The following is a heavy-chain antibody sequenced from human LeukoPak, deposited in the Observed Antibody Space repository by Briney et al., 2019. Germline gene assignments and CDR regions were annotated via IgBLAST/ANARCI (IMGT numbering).Heavy chain of an antibody. CDR3: AASGYCSGGSCYGFKGEWDFDY. CDR1: GGSISSGGYY. Sequence: SETLSLTCTVSGGSISSGGYYWSWIRQHPGKGLEWIGYIYYSGSTYYNPPLKSRVTISVDTSKNQFSLKLSSVTAADTAVYYCAASGYCSGGSCYGFKGEWDFDYWGQGTLVTVSS. J-gene: IGHJ4*02. V-gene: IGHV4-31*03. D-gene: IGHD2-15*01. CDR2: IYYSGST.